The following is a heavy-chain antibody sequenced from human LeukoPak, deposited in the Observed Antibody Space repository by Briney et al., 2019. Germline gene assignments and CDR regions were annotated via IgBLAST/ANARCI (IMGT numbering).Heavy chain of an antibody. CDR2: IYTSGST. CDR3: ARVLDDSSGYYLDY. V-gene: IGHV4-4*07. Sequence: SETLSLTCTVSGGSISSYYWSWIRQPAGKGLEWLGRIYTSGSTNYNPSLKSRVTMSVDTSKNQFSLKLSSVAAADTVVYYCARVLDDSSGYYLDYWGQGTLVTVSS. J-gene: IGHJ4*02. D-gene: IGHD3-22*01. CDR1: GGSISSYY.